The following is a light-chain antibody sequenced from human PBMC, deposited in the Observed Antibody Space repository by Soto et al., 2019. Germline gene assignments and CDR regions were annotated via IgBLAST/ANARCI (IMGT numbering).Light chain of an antibody. V-gene: IGLV2-14*01. J-gene: IGLJ2*01. CDR2: DVI. CDR3: SSYTTSSTRV. Sequence: QSALTQPASVSGSPGQSITISCTGTSSDVGGYDYVSWYQQHPGKAPKVMIYDVINRPSGVSDRFSGSKSGNTASLTISGLHTEDEADYSCSSYTTSSTRVFGGGTKLTVL. CDR1: SSDVGGYDY.